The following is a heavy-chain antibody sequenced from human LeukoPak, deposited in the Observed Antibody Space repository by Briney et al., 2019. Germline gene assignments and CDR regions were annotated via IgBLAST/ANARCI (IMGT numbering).Heavy chain of an antibody. D-gene: IGHD3-10*01. CDR2: IGGSGDST. CDR3: AKRGVVIRAVIIVGFHKEAYYFDY. Sequence: GGSLRLSCAASGFTFSNYAMSWVRQAPGKGLEWVSAIGGSGDSTYYADSVKGRFTISRDNPKNTLYLQMNSLRAEDTAVYFCAKRGVVIRAVIIVGFHKEAYYFDYWGQGALVTVSS. CDR1: GFTFSNYA. J-gene: IGHJ4*02. V-gene: IGHV3-23*01.